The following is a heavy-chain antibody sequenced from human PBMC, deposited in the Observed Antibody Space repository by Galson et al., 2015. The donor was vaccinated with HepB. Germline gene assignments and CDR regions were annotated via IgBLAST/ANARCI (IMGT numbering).Heavy chain of an antibody. CDR3: AKDSPPYYFGSGTFLDY. CDR1: GFTFSNYA. Sequence: SLRLSCAASGFTFSNYAMHWVRQAPGKGLEWVTFIRYDGSNKYYADSVKGRFTVSRDNSRNTLYLEMNSLRAEDTAVYYCAKDSPPYYFGSGTFLDYWGQGTLVTVSS. CDR2: IRYDGSNK. D-gene: IGHD3-10*01. V-gene: IGHV3-30*02. J-gene: IGHJ4*02.